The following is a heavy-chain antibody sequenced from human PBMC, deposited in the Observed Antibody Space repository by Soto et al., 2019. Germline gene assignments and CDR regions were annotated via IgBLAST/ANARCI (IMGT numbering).Heavy chain of an antibody. CDR1: GFTFSSYE. D-gene: IGHD3-3*01. CDR2: ISSSGSTI. V-gene: IGHV3-48*03. J-gene: IGHJ6*02. Sequence: GGSLRLSCAASGFTFSSYEMNWVRQAPGKGLEWVSYISSSGSTIYYADSVKGRFTISRDNAKNSLYLQMNSLRAEDTAVYYCARAGFLEYAVMDVWGQGTTVTVSS. CDR3: ARAGFLEYAVMDV.